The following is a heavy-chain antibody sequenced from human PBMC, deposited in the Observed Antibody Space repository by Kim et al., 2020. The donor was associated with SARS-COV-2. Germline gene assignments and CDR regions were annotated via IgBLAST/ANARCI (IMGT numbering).Heavy chain of an antibody. D-gene: IGHD3-9*01. CDR1: GGSISIYY. CDR2: IYYSGST. Sequence: SETLSLTCTVSGGSISIYYWSWIRQPPGKGLEWIGYIYYSGSTNYNPSLKSRVTISVDTSKNQFSLKLSSVTAADTAVYYCARESVLRYFDWLLPHGHFDYWGQGTLVTVSS. J-gene: IGHJ4*02. V-gene: IGHV4-59*01. CDR3: ARESVLRYFDWLLPHGHFDY.